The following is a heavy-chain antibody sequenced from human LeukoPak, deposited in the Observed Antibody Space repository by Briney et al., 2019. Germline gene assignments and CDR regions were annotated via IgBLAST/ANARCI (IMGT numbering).Heavy chain of an antibody. CDR3: ARDLIAVAGTEMDAFDI. CDR2: INSDGSST. Sequence: GGSLRLSCAASGFTFSSYWMHWVRHAPGKVLVWVSRINSDGSSTSYADSVKGRFTISRDNAKNTLYLQMNSLRAEDTAVYYCARDLIAVAGTEMDAFDIWGQGTMVTVSS. V-gene: IGHV3-74*01. CDR1: GFTFSSYW. J-gene: IGHJ3*02. D-gene: IGHD6-19*01.